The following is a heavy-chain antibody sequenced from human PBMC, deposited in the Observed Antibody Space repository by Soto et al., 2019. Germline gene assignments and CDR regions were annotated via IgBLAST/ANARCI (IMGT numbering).Heavy chain of an antibody. J-gene: IGHJ5*02. Sequence: GGSLRLSCAASGFTFSRYGIHWVRQAPGKGLEWVATIWAGGDSTYYADSVKGRFTISRDNSKNTVDLQMNSLRAEDTAVYSCAKSGVVGVVPTPHWFDPWGQGTLVTVSS. CDR2: IWAGGDST. V-gene: IGHV3-33*06. D-gene: IGHD3-3*01. CDR3: AKSGVVGVVPTPHWFDP. CDR1: GFTFSRYG.